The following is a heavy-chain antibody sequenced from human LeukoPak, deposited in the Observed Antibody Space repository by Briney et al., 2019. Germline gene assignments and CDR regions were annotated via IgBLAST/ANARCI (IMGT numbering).Heavy chain of an antibody. V-gene: IGHV4-61*01. J-gene: IGHJ4*02. CDR3: ARVLRAASWRSYDY. CDR1: GGSVSNSLYY. D-gene: IGHD5-18*01. Sequence: SETLSLTCTVSGGSVSNSLYYWSWIRQPPGKGLEWIGYIYYSGSTNYNPSLKSRVTISIDTPRNQFSLRLNSMTAADTAVYYCARVLRAASWRSYDYWGQGSLVTVSS. CDR2: IYYSGST.